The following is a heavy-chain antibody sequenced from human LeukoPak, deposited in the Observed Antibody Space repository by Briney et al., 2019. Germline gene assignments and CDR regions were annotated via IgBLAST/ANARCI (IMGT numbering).Heavy chain of an antibody. CDR3: TTDLGTYFHGSQRLIPIDY. V-gene: IGHV3-15*01. CDR1: GFTFTNAW. CDR2: IKSKTDGETT. D-gene: IGHD3-10*01. Sequence: GGSLRLSCVDSGFTFTNAWMSWVRQAPGKGLEWIGRIKSKTDGETTNYAEPVRGRFTISRDDSKSAVYLQMNSLKIEDTAVYYCTTDLGTYFHGSQRLIPIDYWGQGTLVTVSS. J-gene: IGHJ4*02.